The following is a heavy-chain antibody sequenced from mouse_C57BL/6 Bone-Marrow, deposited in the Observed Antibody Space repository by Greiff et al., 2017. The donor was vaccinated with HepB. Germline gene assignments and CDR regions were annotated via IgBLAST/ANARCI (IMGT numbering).Heavy chain of an antibody. V-gene: IGHV1-53*01. CDR1: GYTFTSYW. J-gene: IGHJ4*01. D-gene: IGHD2-2*01. CDR2: INPSNGGT. Sequence: VHLVESGTELVKPGASVKLSCKASGYTFTSYWMHWVKQRPGQGLEWIGNINPSNGGTNYNEKFKSKATLTVDKSSSTAYMQLSSLTSEDSAVYYCAYGYDRVYAMDYWGQGTSVTVSS. CDR3: AYGYDRVYAMDY.